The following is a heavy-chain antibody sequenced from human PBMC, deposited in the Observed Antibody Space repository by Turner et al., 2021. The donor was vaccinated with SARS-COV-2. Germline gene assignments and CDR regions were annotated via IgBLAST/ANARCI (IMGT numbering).Heavy chain of an antibody. V-gene: IGHV1-2*02. J-gene: IGHJ3*02. CDR2: INPNRGGT. Sequence: QVQLVQSGAEVKKPVASVKVSCKASGYTFTGYYMHWVRQAPGQGLEWRGWINPNRGGTNDAQKCQGRVTMTRDTSSSTAYMEMGRQRSDDTAVYYCAVLEMATITDAFDIWGQGTMVTVSS. CDR1: GYTFTGYY. CDR3: AVLEMATITDAFDI. D-gene: IGHD5-12*01.